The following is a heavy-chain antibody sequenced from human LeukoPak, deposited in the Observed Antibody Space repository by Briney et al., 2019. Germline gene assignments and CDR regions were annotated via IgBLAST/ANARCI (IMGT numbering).Heavy chain of an antibody. J-gene: IGHJ4*02. D-gene: IGHD1-14*01. CDR3: ARDFSPDHRSYYFDH. Sequence: SVKVSCKASGGTFSSYAISWVRQAPGQGLEWMGGIIPIFGTANYAQKFQGRVTITADESTSTAYMELSSLRSEDTAVYYCARDFSPDHRSYYFDHWGQGTLVTVSS. CDR1: GGTFSSYA. V-gene: IGHV1-69*13. CDR2: IIPIFGTA.